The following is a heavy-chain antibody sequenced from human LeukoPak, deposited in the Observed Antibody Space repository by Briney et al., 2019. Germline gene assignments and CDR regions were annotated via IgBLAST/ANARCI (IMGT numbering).Heavy chain of an antibody. CDR2: IYYSGST. V-gene: IGHV4-59*01. J-gene: IGHJ5*02. Sequence: SETLSLTCTGSGGSISSYYWSWIRQSPGKGREWIGDIYYSGSTNYNPSLKSRVTISVDTSKNQFSLKLSSVTAADTAVYYCARDGGHSSSWYNWFDPWGQGTLVTVSS. CDR1: GGSISSYY. D-gene: IGHD6-13*01. CDR3: ARDGGHSSSWYNWFDP.